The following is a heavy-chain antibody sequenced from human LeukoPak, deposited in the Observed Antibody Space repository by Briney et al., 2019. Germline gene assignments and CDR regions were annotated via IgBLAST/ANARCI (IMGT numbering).Heavy chain of an antibody. Sequence: ASVKVSCKASGYTFTGYYMHWVRQAPGQGLEWMGGIIPIFGTANYAQKFQGRVTITADESTSTAYMELSSLRSEGTAVYYCARGRPVGGFDPWGQGTLVTVSS. CDR2: IIPIFGTA. D-gene: IGHD3-10*01. J-gene: IGHJ5*02. CDR3: ARGRPVGGFDP. V-gene: IGHV1-69*13. CDR1: GYTFTGYY.